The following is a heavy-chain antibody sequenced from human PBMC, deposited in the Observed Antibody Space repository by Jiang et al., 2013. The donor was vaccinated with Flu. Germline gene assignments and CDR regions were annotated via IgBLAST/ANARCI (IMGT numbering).Heavy chain of an antibody. J-gene: IGHJ4*02. CDR1: GGSITSYH. Sequence: LLKPSETLSLTCTVSGGSITSYHWSWIRQPPGKGLEWIGYIYYSGSTNYNPSLKSRVTMSVDTSKSQFSLKLTSVTAADTAVYYCARRGGGYYFDYWGPGNPGHRLL. V-gene: IGHV4-59*08. D-gene: IGHD2-15*01. CDR2: IYYSGST. CDR3: ARRGGGYYFDY.